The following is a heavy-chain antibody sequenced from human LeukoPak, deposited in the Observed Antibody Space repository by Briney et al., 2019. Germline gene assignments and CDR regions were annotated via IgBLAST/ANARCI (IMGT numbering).Heavy chain of an antibody. Sequence: SETLSLTCTVSGGSISSGGYYWSWIRQHPGNGLEWIGYIYYSGSTYYNPSLKSRVTISVDTSKNQFSLKLSSVTAADTAVYYCARFAKELPALDYWGQGTLVTVSS. J-gene: IGHJ4*02. D-gene: IGHD1-7*01. CDR1: GGSISSGGYY. V-gene: IGHV4-31*03. CDR2: IYYSGST. CDR3: ARFAKELPALDY.